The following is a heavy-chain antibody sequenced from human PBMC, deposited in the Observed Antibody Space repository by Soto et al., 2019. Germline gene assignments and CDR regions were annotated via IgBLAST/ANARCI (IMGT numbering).Heavy chain of an antibody. CDR1: GFTFSEYS. Sequence: GGSLRLSCSASGFTFSEYSMHWVRQAPGEGLQYVSTISSDGDITYYADSVKGRFTISRDNSKNTLYLQMNSLRPEDTAVYYCVKVSTFYDILTGYYSTNFFDTWGQGTLVTVSS. V-gene: IGHV3-64D*06. D-gene: IGHD3-9*01. J-gene: IGHJ5*02. CDR3: VKVSTFYDILTGYYSTNFFDT. CDR2: ISSDGDIT.